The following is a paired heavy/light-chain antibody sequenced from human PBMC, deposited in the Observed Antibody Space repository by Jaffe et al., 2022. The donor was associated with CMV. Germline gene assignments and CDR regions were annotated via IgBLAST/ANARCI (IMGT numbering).Light chain of an antibody. J-gene: IGLJ2*01. CDR2: YKSDSDT. Sequence: QAVLTQPSFLSASPGASASLTCTLRSGIDVGAYRIYWYQQRPGSPPQYLLRYKSDSDTHQGSGVPRRFSGSKDGSANAGLLLISGLQAEDEADYYCMMWHNGGVVFGGGTKLNVL. V-gene: IGLV5-45*03. CDR1: SGIDVGAYR. CDR3: MMWHNGGVV.
Heavy chain of an antibody. J-gene: IGHJ4*02. Sequence: EVQILESGGGLVHPGGSLRLSCAASGFTLRSYGMSWVRQAPGKGPEWVSSIGGDTYLTDKTYYADSVKGRFTISRDDSDNTLYLYMNNLSAEDTAIYYCARALQWLADFVFWGRGTLVTVSS. D-gene: IGHD6-19*01. CDR1: GFTLRSYG. V-gene: IGHV3-23*01. CDR2: IGGDTYLTDKT. CDR3: ARALQWLADFVF.